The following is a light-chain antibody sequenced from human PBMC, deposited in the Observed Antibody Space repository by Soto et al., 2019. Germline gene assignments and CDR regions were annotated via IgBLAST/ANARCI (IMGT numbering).Light chain of an antibody. CDR3: CSYAGSYV. V-gene: IGLV2-11*01. J-gene: IGLJ1*01. CDR2: DVS. Sequence: QSALTKPRSVSGSPGQSVTISCTGTSSDVGDYNYVSWYQQHPGKAPKLMIYDVSKRPSGVPDRFSGSKSGNTASLTISGLQAEDEADYYCCSYAGSYVFGTGTKVTVL. CDR1: SSDVGDYNY.